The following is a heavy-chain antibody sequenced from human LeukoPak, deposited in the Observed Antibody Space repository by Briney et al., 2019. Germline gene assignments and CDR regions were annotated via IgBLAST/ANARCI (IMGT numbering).Heavy chain of an antibody. Sequence: GGSLRLSCAASGFTFSDYYMSWIRQAPGKGLEWVSYISSSGSTIYYADSVKGRFTISRDNAKNSLYLQMNSLRAEDTAVYYCATDCTNGVCYGTDAFDIWGQGTMVTVSS. V-gene: IGHV3-11*04. J-gene: IGHJ3*02. CDR3: ATDCTNGVCYGTDAFDI. CDR1: GFTFSDYY. CDR2: ISSSGSTI. D-gene: IGHD2-8*01.